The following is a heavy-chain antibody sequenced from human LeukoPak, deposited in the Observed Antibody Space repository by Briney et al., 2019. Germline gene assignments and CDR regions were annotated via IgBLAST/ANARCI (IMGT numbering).Heavy chain of an antibody. J-gene: IGHJ4*02. D-gene: IGHD6-19*01. CDR1: GFNFRDSG. V-gene: IGHV3-33*01. CDR3: ARDGSGWSSDY. CDR2: MWNDGITG. Sequence: PGGSLRLSCAAPGFNFRDSGMHWVRQAPGKGLEWVAVMWNDGITGKYADSVRGRFSVSRDNSKNTVYLQMDSLRADDTSVYYCARDGSGWSSDYWGQGTLVTVSS.